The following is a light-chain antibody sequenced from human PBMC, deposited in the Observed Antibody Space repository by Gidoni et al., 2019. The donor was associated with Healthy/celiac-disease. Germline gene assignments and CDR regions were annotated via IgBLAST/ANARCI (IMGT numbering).Light chain of an antibody. V-gene: IGLV1-44*01. CDR2: SNN. J-gene: IGLJ3*02. Sequence: QSVLTQPPSASGTPGQRVTISCSGSSSNIGSNTVNWYQQLRGTAPKLLIYSNNQRPSGVPDRFSGSKSGTSASLAISGLQSEDEADYYCAAWDDSLNGWVLGGGTKLTVL. CDR1: SSNIGSNT. CDR3: AAWDDSLNGWV.